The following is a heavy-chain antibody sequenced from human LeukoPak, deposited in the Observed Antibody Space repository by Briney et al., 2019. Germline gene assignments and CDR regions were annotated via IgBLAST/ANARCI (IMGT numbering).Heavy chain of an antibody. CDR3: ARYQRVVPSIFSLGYFDL. Sequence: ASATVSFTGSGYTFTVYYIDWVRQAPGQGLGWMGWSNANSCGTNYTQKIQGGVSMTRDTAISTDYMELRWLTSDATAVYYCARYQRVVPSIFSLGYFDLWGRGTLVTVSS. V-gene: IGHV1-2*02. CDR2: SNANSCGT. D-gene: IGHD2-21*02. CDR1: GYTFTVYY. J-gene: IGHJ2*01.